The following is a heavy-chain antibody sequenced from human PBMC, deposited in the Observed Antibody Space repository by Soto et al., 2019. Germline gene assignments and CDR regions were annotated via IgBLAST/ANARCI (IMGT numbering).Heavy chain of an antibody. CDR2: IYYSGST. J-gene: IGHJ4*02. CDR3: ARRYSSSFDY. CDR1: GGSISSGPYS. Sequence: PSETLSLTCTVSGGSISSGPYSWGWIRQPPGEGLEWIGYIYYSGSTNYNPSLKSRVTISVDTSKNQFSLKLSSVTAADTAVYYCARRYSSSFDYWGQGTLVTVSS. D-gene: IGHD6-13*01. V-gene: IGHV4-61*05.